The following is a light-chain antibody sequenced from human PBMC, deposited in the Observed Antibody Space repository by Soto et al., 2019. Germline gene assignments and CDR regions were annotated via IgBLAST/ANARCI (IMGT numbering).Light chain of an antibody. CDR1: QRLVYADGNTY. CDR3: MQTAHWPYT. Sequence: DVVMAQPPLSLPVTLGQSASISCTPSQRLVYADGNTYLNWLQQRPGQSPRRLIYKIFSRDSGVPDRFSGSASGSEFTLTISRVEAEDIGVYYCMQTAHWPYTFGRGTKVDIK. V-gene: IGKV2-30*01. CDR2: KIF. J-gene: IGKJ2*01.